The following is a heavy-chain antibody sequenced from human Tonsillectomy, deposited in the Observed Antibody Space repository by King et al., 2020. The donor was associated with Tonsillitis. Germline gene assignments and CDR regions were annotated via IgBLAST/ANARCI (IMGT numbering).Heavy chain of an antibody. CDR3: ARYSDRQDAFDI. CDR1: GFTFSSYD. D-gene: IGHD2-21*01. V-gene: IGHV3-13*01. J-gene: IGHJ3*02. CDR2: IDTAGDT. Sequence: VQLVEFGGGLVQPGGSLRLSCAASGFTFSSYDMHWVRQATGKGLEWVSAIDTAGDTYYPGSVKGRFTISRDNAKNSLYLQMNSLSAGDTAVYYCARYSDRQDAFDIWGQGTLVTVSS.